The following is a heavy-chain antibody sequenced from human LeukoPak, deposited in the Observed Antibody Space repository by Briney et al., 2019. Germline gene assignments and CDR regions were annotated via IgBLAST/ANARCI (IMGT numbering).Heavy chain of an antibody. CDR3: AREGYYSGMDV. V-gene: IGHV3-21*01. CDR2: IGSSISYI. J-gene: IGHJ6*02. CDR1: GFAFSSYS. Sequence: GSLRLSCAASGFAFSSYSMKWVRQAPGKGLEWVSFIGSSISYISYADSVKGRFTISRDNAENSLYLQMNSLRAEDTAVYYCAREGYYSGMDVWGQGTTVTVSS.